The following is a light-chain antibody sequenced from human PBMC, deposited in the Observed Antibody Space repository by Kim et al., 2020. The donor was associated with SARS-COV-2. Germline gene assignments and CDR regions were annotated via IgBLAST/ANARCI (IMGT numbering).Light chain of an antibody. J-gene: IGLJ3*02. V-gene: IGLV2-14*03. CDR2: DDS. Sequence: GPSIHIPRTGTSSDVGRYNYVSWYQQHPGQAPKLMIYDDSNRPPGFSKPFCGSKSSTTASLTISGREAEDEDDYYCSSYASSSTRVFGGGTELTVL. CDR3: SSYASSSTRV. CDR1: SSDVGRYNY.